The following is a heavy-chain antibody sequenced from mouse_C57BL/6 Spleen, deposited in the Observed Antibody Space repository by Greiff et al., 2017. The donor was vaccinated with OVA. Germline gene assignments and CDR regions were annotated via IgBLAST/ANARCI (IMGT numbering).Heavy chain of an antibody. CDR3: ARRGITTVVERYFDV. J-gene: IGHJ1*03. CDR2: ISSGRSTT. Sequence: EVKLVESGGGLVKPGGSLKLSCAASGFTFSDSGMHWVRQAPEKGLEWVAYISSGRSTTYYADTVKGRFTIARDNAKNTLFLQMTSLRSEDTAMYYCARRGITTVVERYFDVWGTGTTVTVSS. V-gene: IGHV5-17*01. CDR1: GFTFSDSG. D-gene: IGHD1-1*01.